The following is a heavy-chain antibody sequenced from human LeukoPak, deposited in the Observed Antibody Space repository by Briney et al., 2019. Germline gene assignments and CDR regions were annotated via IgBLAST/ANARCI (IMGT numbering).Heavy chain of an antibody. J-gene: IGHJ4*02. CDR2: ISYDGSNK. Sequence: PGGSLRLSCAASGFTFSSYAMHWVRQAPGKGLEWVAVISYDGSNKYYADSVKGRFTISRDNSKNTLYLQMNSLRAEDTAVYYCARDPHGITIWGQGTLVTVSS. CDR3: ARDPHGITI. CDR1: GFTFSSYA. D-gene: IGHD3-3*01. V-gene: IGHV3-30-3*01.